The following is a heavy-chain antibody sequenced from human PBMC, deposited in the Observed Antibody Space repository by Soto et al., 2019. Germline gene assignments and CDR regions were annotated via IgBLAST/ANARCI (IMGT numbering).Heavy chain of an antibody. Sequence: EVQLLESGGGLVQPGGSLSLSCAASGFTFSSYAMTWVRQAPGKGLEWVSVISGSGGSTYYADSVKGRFTISRDNSKNTLYLQMLSLRAEDTAVDSCASSSSGLYFDYWGQGTLVTVSS. D-gene: IGHD6-19*01. J-gene: IGHJ4*02. CDR2: ISGSGGST. V-gene: IGHV3-23*01. CDR1: GFTFSSYA. CDR3: ASSSSGLYFDY.